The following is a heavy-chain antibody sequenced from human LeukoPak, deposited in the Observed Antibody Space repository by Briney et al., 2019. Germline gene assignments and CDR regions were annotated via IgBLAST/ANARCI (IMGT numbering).Heavy chain of an antibody. CDR1: GGTFSSYA. D-gene: IGHD1-26*01. CDR3: ARAVVGATSHFDY. V-gene: IGHV7-4-1*02. CDR2: INTNAGNP. Sequence: ASVKVSCKASGGTFSSYAISWVRQAPGQGLEWMGWINTNAGNPTYAQDFTGRFVFSLDTSVSTAYLQISSLKAEDTAVYYCARAVVGATSHFDYWGQGALVTVSS. J-gene: IGHJ4*02.